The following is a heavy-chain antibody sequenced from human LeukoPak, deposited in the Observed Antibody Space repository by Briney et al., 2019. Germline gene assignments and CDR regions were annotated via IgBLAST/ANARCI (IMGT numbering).Heavy chain of an antibody. V-gene: IGHV4-39*01. CDR2: IYYSKNT. Sequence: SETLSLTCTVSGGSISSSSAYWGWIRQPPGKGLEWIGSIYYSKNTYYNPSLKSRVTISADTSKNQFSLTLGSVSATDTAVYYCVSPRGFSYGYFDYWGQGTLSPSPQ. D-gene: IGHD5-18*01. J-gene: IGHJ4*02. CDR3: VSPRGFSYGYFDY. CDR1: GGSISSSSAY.